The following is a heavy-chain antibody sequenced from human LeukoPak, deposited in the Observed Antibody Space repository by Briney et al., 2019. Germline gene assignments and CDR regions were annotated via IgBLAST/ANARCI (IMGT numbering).Heavy chain of an antibody. Sequence: GASVKVSCKASGYTFTDYCIHWVRQAPGQGLEWMGWINANSGGAKYAHKFQDRVTLTRETSITTAYMEMSSLRSDDTAVYYCARGGYCNTWYREHYFHYIDVWARGTTITVSS. V-gene: IGHV1-2*02. J-gene: IGHJ6*03. D-gene: IGHD6-13*01. CDR2: INANSGGA. CDR3: ARGGYCNTWYREHYFHYIDV. CDR1: GYTFTDYC.